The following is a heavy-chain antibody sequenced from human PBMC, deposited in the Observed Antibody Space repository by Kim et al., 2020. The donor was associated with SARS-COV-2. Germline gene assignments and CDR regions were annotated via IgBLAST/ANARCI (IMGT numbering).Heavy chain of an antibody. Sequence: SETLSLTCTVSGGSISSSSYYWGWIRQPPGKGLEWIGSIYYSGSTYYNPSLKSRVTISVDTSKNQFSLKLSSVTAADTAVYYCARQEVLLWFGEPPPFDYWGQGTLVTVSS. D-gene: IGHD3-10*01. CDR2: IYYSGST. CDR1: GGSISSSSYY. CDR3: ARQEVLLWFGEPPPFDY. J-gene: IGHJ4*02. V-gene: IGHV4-39*01.